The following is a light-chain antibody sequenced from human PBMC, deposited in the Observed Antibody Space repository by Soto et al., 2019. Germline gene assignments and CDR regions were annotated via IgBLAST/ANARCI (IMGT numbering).Light chain of an antibody. CDR3: QQYNSYSTWT. CDR2: KAS. CDR1: QSISSW. J-gene: IGKJ1*01. Sequence: DIPMTQSPSTLSASVGDRVTITCRASQSISSWLAWYQQKPGKAPKLLIYKASSLESGVPSRFSGSGSGTEFTLTISSRQPDDFATYYCQQYNSYSTWTFGQGTKVEIK. V-gene: IGKV1-5*03.